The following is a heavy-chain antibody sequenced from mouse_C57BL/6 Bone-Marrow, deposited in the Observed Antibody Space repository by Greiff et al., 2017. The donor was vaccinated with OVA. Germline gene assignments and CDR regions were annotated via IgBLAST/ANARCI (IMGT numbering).Heavy chain of an antibody. CDR1: GYTFTEYT. D-gene: IGHD1-1*01. CDR2: FYPGSGSI. V-gene: IGHV1-62-2*01. J-gene: IGHJ1*03. Sequence: QVQLQQSGAELVKPGASVKLSCKASGYTFTEYTIHWVKQRSGQGLEWIGWFYPGSGSIKYTAPFKDKATLTADKSSSTVYMELSRLTSEDSAVYFCARHESYYGSRRYFDVWGTGTTVTVSS. CDR3: ARHESYYGSRRYFDV.